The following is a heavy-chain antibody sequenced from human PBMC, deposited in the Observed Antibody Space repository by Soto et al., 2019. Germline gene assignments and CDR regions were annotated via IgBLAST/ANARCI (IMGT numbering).Heavy chain of an antibody. J-gene: IGHJ6*02. CDR3: ARITVGYDNAMHV. Sequence: PGGSLRLSCAASGFTFDDYGMSWVRQAPGKGLEWVSGINWNGGSTTYVDSVKGRFTISRDNAKNSLYLKMNSLRVEDTALYYCARITVGYDNAMHVWGQGTTVTVSS. CDR2: INWNGGST. D-gene: IGHD1-20*01. V-gene: IGHV3-20*04. CDR1: GFTFDDYG.